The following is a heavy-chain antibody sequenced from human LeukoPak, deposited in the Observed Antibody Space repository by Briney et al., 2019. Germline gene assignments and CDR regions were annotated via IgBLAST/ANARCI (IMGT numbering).Heavy chain of an antibody. CDR2: INPNSGGT. D-gene: IGHD4-17*01. CDR3: ARVFSDGDPTLYAFDI. Sequence: GASVKVSCKASGYTFTGYYMHWVRQAPGQGLEWMGWINPNSGGTNYAQKFQGRVTMTRDTSISPAYMELSRLRSDDTAVYYCARVFSDGDPTLYAFDIWGQGTMVTVSS. V-gene: IGHV1-2*02. J-gene: IGHJ3*02. CDR1: GYTFTGYY.